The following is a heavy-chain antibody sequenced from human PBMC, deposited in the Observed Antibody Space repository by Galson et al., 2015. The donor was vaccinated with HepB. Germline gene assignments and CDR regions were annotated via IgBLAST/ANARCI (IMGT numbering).Heavy chain of an antibody. CDR3: ASDDYYDSDFQHS. CDR2: ISSDSKKI. D-gene: IGHD3-16*01. J-gene: IGHJ5*02. V-gene: IGHV3-21*05. Sequence: SLRLSCAASGLTFSGYNMNWARQAPGEGLEWISYISSDSKKIYYTDSVRGRFTISRDNAKNSLFLQMNSLRAEDTAIYYCASDDYYDSDFQHSWGQGTLVTVSS. CDR1: GLTFSGYN.